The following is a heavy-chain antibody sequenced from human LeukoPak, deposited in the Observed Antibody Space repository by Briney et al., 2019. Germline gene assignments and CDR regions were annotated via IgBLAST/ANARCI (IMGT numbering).Heavy chain of an antibody. CDR2: IYYSGST. V-gene: IGHV4-39*01. CDR1: GGSISSSSYY. J-gene: IGHJ4*02. CDR3: ARLRYCSSTSCKYFDY. Sequence: PSGTLSLTCTVSGGSISSSSYYWGWIRQPPGKGLEWIGSIYYSGSTYYNPSLKSRVTISVDTSKNQFSLKLSSVTAADTAVYYCARLRYCSSTSCKYFDYWGQGTLVTVSS. D-gene: IGHD2-2*01.